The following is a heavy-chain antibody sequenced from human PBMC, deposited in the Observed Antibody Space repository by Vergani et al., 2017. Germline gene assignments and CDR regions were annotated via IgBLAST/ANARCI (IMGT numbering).Heavy chain of an antibody. V-gene: IGHV4-39*01. CDR2: IYYSGST. CDR3: ARHSTVEWLVKLGWIDP. D-gene: IGHD6-19*01. Sequence: QLQLQESGPGLVKPSATLSLPCSFSGASIRISNNYWGWIRQPPGKGLEWIASIYYSGSTYYIPSLKSRVTISVDTSKNQFSLKLSSVTAADTAVYFCARHSTVEWLVKLGWIDPWGQGILVTVSS. CDR1: GASIRISNNY. J-gene: IGHJ5*02.